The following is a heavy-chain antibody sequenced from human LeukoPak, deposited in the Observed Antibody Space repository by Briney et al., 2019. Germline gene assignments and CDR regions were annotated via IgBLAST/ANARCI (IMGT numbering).Heavy chain of an antibody. CDR2: ISSSGSTI. CDR1: GFTFSSYE. Sequence: GGSLRLSCAASGFTFSSYEMNWVRQAPGKGLEWVSYISSSGSTIYYADSVKGRFTISRDNAKNSLYLQMNSLRAEDTAVYYCARIYSSSSSRGAFDIWGQGTMVTVSS. CDR3: ARIYSSSSSRGAFDI. V-gene: IGHV3-48*03. D-gene: IGHD6-6*01. J-gene: IGHJ3*02.